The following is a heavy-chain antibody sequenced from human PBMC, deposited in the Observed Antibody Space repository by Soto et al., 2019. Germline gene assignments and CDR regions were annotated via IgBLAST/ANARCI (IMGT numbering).Heavy chain of an antibody. V-gene: IGHV3-9*01. J-gene: IGHJ4*02. D-gene: IGHD6-19*01. Sequence: EVQLVESGGGLVQPGRSLRLSCAASGFTFDDYAMHWVRQAPGKGLEWVSGISWNSGSIGYADSVKGRFTISRDNAKNSLYLQMNSLRAEDTALYYCAKEATGYSSGWFHLNYFDYWGQGPLVTVSS. CDR2: ISWNSGSI. CDR1: GFTFDDYA. CDR3: AKEATGYSSGWFHLNYFDY.